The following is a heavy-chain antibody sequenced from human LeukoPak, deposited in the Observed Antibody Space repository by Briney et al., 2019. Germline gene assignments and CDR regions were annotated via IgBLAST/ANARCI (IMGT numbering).Heavy chain of an antibody. CDR3: EFAGSSWLH. V-gene: IGHV4-38-2*02. D-gene: IGHD6-13*01. Sequence: PSETLSLTCSVSNYSISSGYYWGWIRQPPGKGLEWIGSIFRSGSTSYNLSLRNRITLSVDTSKNQFSLRLTSVTAADTAVCAREFAGSSWLHWGQGVLVTVSS. CDR1: NYSISSGYY. CDR2: IFRSGST. J-gene: IGHJ4*02.